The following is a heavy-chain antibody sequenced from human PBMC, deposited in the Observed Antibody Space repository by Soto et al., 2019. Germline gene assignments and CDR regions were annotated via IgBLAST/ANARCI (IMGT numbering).Heavy chain of an antibody. Sequence: EVQLLESGGGLVQPGGSLRLSWAASGFTFSRYAMGWVRQAPGKGLEWVSVIGGNGGNIHNADFVKGRFTISRDNSKNTLYLQMNSLRVEDTAVYICATQDFRGSTGTTWGQGTLVTVSS. D-gene: IGHD1-1*01. CDR3: ATQDFRGSTGTT. J-gene: IGHJ4*02. CDR2: IGGNGGNI. CDR1: GFTFSRYA. V-gene: IGHV3-23*01.